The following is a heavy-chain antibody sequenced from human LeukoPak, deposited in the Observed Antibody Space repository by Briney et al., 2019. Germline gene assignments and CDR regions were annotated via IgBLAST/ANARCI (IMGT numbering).Heavy chain of an antibody. CDR1: GFTFSSYW. Sequence: PGGSLRLSCAASGFTFSSYWMSWVRQAPGKGLELVANIKQDGSEKYYVDSLKGRFTISRDNAKNSLYLQMNSLRAEDTAVYYCARDGNKWDTLRAFDYWGQGTLVTVSS. CDR2: IKQDGSEK. J-gene: IGHJ4*02. CDR3: ARDGNKWDTLRAFDY. D-gene: IGHD1-26*01. V-gene: IGHV3-7*01.